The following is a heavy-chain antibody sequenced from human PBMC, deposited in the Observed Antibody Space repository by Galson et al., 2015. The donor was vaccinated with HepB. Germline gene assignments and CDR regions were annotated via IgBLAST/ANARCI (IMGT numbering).Heavy chain of an antibody. V-gene: IGHV3-30*18. D-gene: IGHD3-10*01. Sequence: SLRLSCAASGFTFSNYGMHWVRQAPGKGLEWVAVISSDGSIKYYEDSVKGRFSISRDNSKNTLYLQMNSLRAEDTAVYWCANGLGRGTKANWDQGTLVTVSS. CDR1: GFTFSNYG. J-gene: IGHJ4*02. CDR3: ANGLGRGTKAN. CDR2: ISSDGSIK.